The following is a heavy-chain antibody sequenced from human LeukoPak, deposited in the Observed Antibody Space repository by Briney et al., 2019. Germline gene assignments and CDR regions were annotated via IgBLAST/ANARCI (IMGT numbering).Heavy chain of an antibody. Sequence: PSETLSLTCTVSGGSISSSSYYWGWIRQPPGKGLEWIGSIYYSGSTYYNPSLKSRVTISVDTSKNQFSLKLSSVTAADTAVYYCARRGSGWYYFDYWGQGALVTVSS. V-gene: IGHV4-39*01. D-gene: IGHD6-19*01. CDR1: GGSISSSSYY. CDR3: ARRGSGWYYFDY. J-gene: IGHJ4*02. CDR2: IYYSGST.